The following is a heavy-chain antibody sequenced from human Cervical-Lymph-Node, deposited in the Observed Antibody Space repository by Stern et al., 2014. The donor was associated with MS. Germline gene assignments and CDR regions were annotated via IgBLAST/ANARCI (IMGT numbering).Heavy chain of an antibody. CDR2: IGTAGDT. Sequence: MQLVQSGGGLVQPGGSLRLSCAASGFTFSSYDMHWVRQATGKGLEWVSAIGTAGDTYYPGSVKGRFTISRENAKNSLYLQMNSLRAGDTAVYYCARARDYGDYIFDYWGQGTLVTVSS. D-gene: IGHD4-17*01. V-gene: IGHV3-13*01. CDR3: ARARDYGDYIFDY. CDR1: GFTFSSYD. J-gene: IGHJ4*02.